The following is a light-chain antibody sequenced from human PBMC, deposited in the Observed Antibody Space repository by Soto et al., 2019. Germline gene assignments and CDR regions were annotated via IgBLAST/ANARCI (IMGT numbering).Light chain of an antibody. V-gene: IGKV3-15*01. CDR3: QQYSDLPMT. Sequence: IVMTQSPATLSVSPGERATLSGRASQSVSSNLAWYQHKPGQAPRLLIYGASSRATGIPARFSGSGSGTEFTLTISRLEPEDFAVYFCQQYSDLPMTFGQGTRLEIK. CDR1: QSVSSN. J-gene: IGKJ5*01. CDR2: GAS.